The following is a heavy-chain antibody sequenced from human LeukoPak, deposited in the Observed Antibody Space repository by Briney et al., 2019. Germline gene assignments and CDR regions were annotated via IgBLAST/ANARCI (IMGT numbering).Heavy chain of an antibody. Sequence: GGSLRLSCAASGFTFSSYAMSWVRQAPGKGLEWVSAISGSGGSTYYADSVKGWSTISRDNSKNTLYLRMNSLRAEDTAVYYCAKDEQWLNFDYWGQGTLVTVSS. CDR1: GFTFSSYA. CDR2: ISGSGGST. CDR3: AKDEQWLNFDY. J-gene: IGHJ4*02. V-gene: IGHV3-23*01. D-gene: IGHD6-19*01.